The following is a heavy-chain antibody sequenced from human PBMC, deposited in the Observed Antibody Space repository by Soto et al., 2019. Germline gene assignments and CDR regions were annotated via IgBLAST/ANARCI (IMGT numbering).Heavy chain of an antibody. Sequence: LRLSCAASGFTFSNYGMTWVRQAPGKGLEWASTIIPSGITYYADSVKGRFTISRDNSKNTLYLQMNSLRAEDTALYYCAKGLKILDFWGQGTLVTVSS. CDR2: IIPSGIT. V-gene: IGHV3-23*01. CDR1: GFTFSNYG. CDR3: AKGLKILDF. J-gene: IGHJ4*02.